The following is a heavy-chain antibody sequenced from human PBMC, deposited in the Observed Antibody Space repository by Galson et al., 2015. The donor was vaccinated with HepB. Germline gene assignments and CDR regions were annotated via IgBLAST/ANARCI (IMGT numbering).Heavy chain of an antibody. CDR1: GYTFTGYY. J-gene: IGHJ2*01. CDR3: AREGPHWSGYRTWYFDL. D-gene: IGHD3-3*01. Sequence: SVKVSCKASGYTFTGYYMHWVRQAPGQGLEWMGWINPNSGGTNYAQKFQGWVTMTRDTSISTAYMELSRLRSDDTAVYYCAREGPHWSGYRTWYFDLWGRGTLVTVSS. V-gene: IGHV1-2*04. CDR2: INPNSGGT.